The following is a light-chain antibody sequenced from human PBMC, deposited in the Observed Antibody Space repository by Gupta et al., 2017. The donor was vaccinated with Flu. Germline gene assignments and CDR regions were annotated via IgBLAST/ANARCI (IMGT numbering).Light chain of an antibody. CDR2: VNS. CDR3: QVWPISRDHFIV. CDR1: NIVSKS. J-gene: IGLJ3*02. Sequence: SYVLTQPPSVSVAPGQTAKITCGGDNIVSKSVHWYQQKSGQAPVLVVYVNSDRPSAIPDRFSFSNSRNTDTLSLSKVEAGDEAEDDCQVWPISRDHFIVFGGGTKLTVL. V-gene: IGLV3-21*02.